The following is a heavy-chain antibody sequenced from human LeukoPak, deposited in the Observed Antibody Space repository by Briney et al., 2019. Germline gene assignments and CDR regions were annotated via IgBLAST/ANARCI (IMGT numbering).Heavy chain of an antibody. J-gene: IGHJ6*03. D-gene: IGHD2-2*02. CDR2: IIPIFGTA. CDR3: ARVLVVPAAIGYYYYYMDV. CDR1: GGTFSSYA. Sequence: AASVKVSCKASGGTFSSYAISWVRQAPGQGLEWMGGIIPIFGTANYAQKFQGRVTITADESPSTAYMELSSLRSEDTAVYYCARVLVVPAAIGYYYYYMDVWGKGTTVTVSS. V-gene: IGHV1-69*01.